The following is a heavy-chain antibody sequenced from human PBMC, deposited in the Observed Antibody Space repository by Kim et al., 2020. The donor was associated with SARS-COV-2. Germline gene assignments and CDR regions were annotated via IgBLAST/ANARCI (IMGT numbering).Heavy chain of an antibody. V-gene: IGHV3-21*01. Sequence: GGSLRLSCAASGFTFSSYSMNWVRQAPGKGLEWVSSISSSSSYIYYADSVKGRFTISRDNAKNSLYLQMNSLRAEGTAVYYCARDRPLEYSSSSGGYWGQGTLVTVSS. CDR3: ARDRPLEYSSSSGGY. D-gene: IGHD6-6*01. CDR1: GFTFSSYS. CDR2: ISSSSSYI. J-gene: IGHJ4*02.